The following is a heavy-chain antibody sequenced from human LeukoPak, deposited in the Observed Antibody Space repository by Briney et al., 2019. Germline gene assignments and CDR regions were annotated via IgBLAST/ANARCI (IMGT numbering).Heavy chain of an antibody. Sequence: SVKVSCKASGGTFSSYAISWVRQAPGQGLEWMGGIIPIFGTANYAQKFQGRVTVTADESTSTAYMELSSLRSEDTAVYYCARLSSWYSKTYYYYGMDVWGQGTTVTVSS. CDR1: GGTFSSYA. V-gene: IGHV1-69*13. CDR2: IIPIFGTA. D-gene: IGHD6-13*01. J-gene: IGHJ6*02. CDR3: ARLSSWYSKTYYYYGMDV.